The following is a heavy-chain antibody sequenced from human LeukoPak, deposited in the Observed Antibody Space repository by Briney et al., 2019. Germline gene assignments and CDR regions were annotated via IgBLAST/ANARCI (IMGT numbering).Heavy chain of an antibody. D-gene: IGHD3-10*01. Sequence: ASVNVSCKASGYTFTSYAIHWVRQAPGQRLEWMGWINAGNGNTKYSQKFQGRVTITRDTSASTAYMELSSLRPEDTAVYYCAREPGYYGSGTLQPWGQGTLVTVSS. CDR2: INAGNGNT. CDR1: GYTFTSYA. CDR3: AREPGYYGSGTLQP. V-gene: IGHV1-3*01. J-gene: IGHJ5*02.